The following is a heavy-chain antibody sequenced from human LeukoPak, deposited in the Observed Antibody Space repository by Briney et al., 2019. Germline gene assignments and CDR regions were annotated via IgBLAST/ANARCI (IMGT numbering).Heavy chain of an antibody. CDR2: IYYSGST. CDR1: GGSISSSGYY. J-gene: IGHJ6*03. V-gene: IGHV4-39*07. CDR3: AREGYCSGGSCLRDYYYYMDV. D-gene: IGHD2-15*01. Sequence: SETLSLTCTVSGGSISSSGYYWGWIRQPPGKGLEWIGSIYYSGSTYYNPSLKSRVTISVDTSKNQFSLKLSSVTAADTAVYYCAREGYCSGGSCLRDYYYYMDVWGKGTTVTVSS.